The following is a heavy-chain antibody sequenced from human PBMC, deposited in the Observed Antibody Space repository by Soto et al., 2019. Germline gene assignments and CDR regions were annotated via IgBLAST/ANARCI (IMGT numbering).Heavy chain of an antibody. V-gene: IGHV1-18*01. Sequence: ASVKISCKASGYTFTSYGISWVRQAPGQGLEWMGWISAYNGNTNYAQKLQGRVTMTTDTSTSTAYMELRSLRSDDTAVYYCARELPRYCSSTSCYSAPRLVPWRGGSMVTVSS. D-gene: IGHD2-2*01. J-gene: IGHJ5*02. CDR3: ARELPRYCSSTSCYSAPRLVP. CDR1: GYTFTSYG. CDR2: ISAYNGNT.